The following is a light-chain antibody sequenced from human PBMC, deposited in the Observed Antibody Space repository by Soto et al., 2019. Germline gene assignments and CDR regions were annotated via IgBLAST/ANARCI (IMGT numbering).Light chain of an antibody. V-gene: IGLV1-47*01. CDR2: RSN. CDR3: AAWDDSLSGPVV. J-gene: IGLJ2*01. Sequence: QSVLTQSPSASGTPGQRVTISCSGSSSNIGSNSVYWYQQLPGTAPKLLIYRSNQRPSGVPDRFSGSKSGTSASLAISGLRSEDEADYYCAAWDDSLSGPVVLGGGTKLTVL. CDR1: SSNIGSNS.